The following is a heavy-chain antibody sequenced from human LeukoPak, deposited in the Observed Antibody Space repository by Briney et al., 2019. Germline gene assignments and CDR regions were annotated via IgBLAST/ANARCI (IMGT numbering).Heavy chain of an antibody. V-gene: IGHV3-48*03. Sequence: GGSLRLSCAASGFTFSSYEMNWFRQAPGKGLEWVSYISSSGSTIYYADSVKGRFTISRDNAKNSLYLQMNSLRADDTAVYYCARLNDYYDSRDYWGQGTLVTVSS. CDR3: ARLNDYYDSRDY. J-gene: IGHJ4*02. CDR1: GFTFSSYE. D-gene: IGHD3-22*01. CDR2: ISSSGSTI.